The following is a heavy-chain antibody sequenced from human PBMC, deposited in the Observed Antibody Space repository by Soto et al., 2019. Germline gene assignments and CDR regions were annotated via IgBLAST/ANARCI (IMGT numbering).Heavy chain of an antibody. V-gene: IGHV1-24*01. Sequence: ASVKVSCKVSGYTLTELSMHWVRQAPGKGLEWMGGFDPEDGETIYAQKFQGRVTMTEDTSTDTAYMELSSLRSEDTAVYYCATLVGAPYYFEYWGQGTLVTVSS. CDR3: ATLVGAPYYFEY. D-gene: IGHD1-26*01. J-gene: IGHJ4*02. CDR1: GYTLTELS. CDR2: FDPEDGET.